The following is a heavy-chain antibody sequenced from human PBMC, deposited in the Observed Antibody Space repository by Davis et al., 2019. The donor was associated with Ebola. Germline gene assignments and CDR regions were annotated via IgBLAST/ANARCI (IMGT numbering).Heavy chain of an antibody. V-gene: IGHV1-8*01. CDR1: GYTFTSYD. J-gene: IGHJ4*02. Sequence: ASVKVSCKASGYTFTSYDINWVRQATGQGLEWMGWMNPKSGNAGSAQKFQGTVTMTRDTSTSTVYMELSSLRSEDTAVYYCARGSSIAAEDYWGQGTLVTVSS. D-gene: IGHD6-6*01. CDR2: MNPKSGNA. CDR3: ARGSSIAAEDY.